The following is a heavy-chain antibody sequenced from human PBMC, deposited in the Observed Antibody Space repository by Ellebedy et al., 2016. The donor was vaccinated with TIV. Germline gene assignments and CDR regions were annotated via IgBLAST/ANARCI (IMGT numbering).Heavy chain of an antibody. V-gene: IGHV3-48*01. J-gene: IGHJ4*02. CDR2: ISSSGSTM. CDR3: AAGRGGKQWLVRTLFDY. CDR1: GFTFGTYS. Sequence: PGGSLRLSCAASGFTFGTYSMDWVRQAPGKGLEWVSYISSSGSTMYYADSVKGRFTITRDNAKSSLYLQMNSLEAEDTAVYCCAAGRGGKQWLVRTLFDYWGQGTLVTVSS. D-gene: IGHD6-19*01.